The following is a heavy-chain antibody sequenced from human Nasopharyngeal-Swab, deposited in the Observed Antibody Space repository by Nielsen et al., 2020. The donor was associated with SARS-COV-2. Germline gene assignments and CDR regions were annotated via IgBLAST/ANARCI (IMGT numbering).Heavy chain of an antibody. D-gene: IGHD4-17*01. CDR3: VRDESGDYLGLPFDS. V-gene: IGHV4-39*07. J-gene: IGHJ4*02. CDR1: GGSISSSSYY. Sequence: GSLRLSCTVSGGSISSSSYYWGWIRQPPGKGLEWIGSIYYSGSTYYNPSLKSRVTISVDTSKNQFSLKLTSVTAADTAVYYCVRDESGDYLGLPFDSWGPGTLVTVSS. CDR2: IYYSGST.